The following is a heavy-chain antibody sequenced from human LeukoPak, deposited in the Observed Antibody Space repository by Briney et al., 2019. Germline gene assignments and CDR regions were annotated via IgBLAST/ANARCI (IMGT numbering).Heavy chain of an antibody. Sequence: GGSLRLSCAASGFTFSSYGMSWVRQAPGKGLEWVSAISGSGGSTYYADSVKGRFTISRDNSKNTLYLQMNSLRAEDTAVYYCASAEFGGGELNYWGQGTLVTVSS. CDR2: ISGSGGST. CDR3: ASAEFGGGELNY. CDR1: GFTFSSYG. J-gene: IGHJ4*02. D-gene: IGHD3-16*01. V-gene: IGHV3-23*01.